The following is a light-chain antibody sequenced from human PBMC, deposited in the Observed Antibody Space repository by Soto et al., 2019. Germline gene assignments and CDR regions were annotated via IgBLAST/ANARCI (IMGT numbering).Light chain of an antibody. CDR2: GAS. J-gene: IGKJ4*01. V-gene: IGKV1-9*01. CDR3: QQVHDYPIT. Sequence: DIQLTQSPSFLSASVGDRVTVTCRSSQDISSYLAWYQQKPGKAPKVLIYGASTLQSGVPPRFGGSGSGTAFTLTISSLQPEDFATSFCQQVHDYPITFGGGTKVEIK. CDR1: QDISSY.